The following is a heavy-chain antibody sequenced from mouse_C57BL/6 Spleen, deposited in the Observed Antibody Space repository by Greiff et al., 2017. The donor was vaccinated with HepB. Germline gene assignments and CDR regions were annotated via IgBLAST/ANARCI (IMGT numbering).Heavy chain of an antibody. CDR2: IDPSDSYT. J-gene: IGHJ3*01. Sequence: QVQLQQPGAELVMPGASVKLSCKASGYTFTSYWMHWLKQRPGQGLEWIGEIDPSDSYTNYNQKFKGKSTLTVDKSSSTAYMQLSSLTSEDSAVYYCARPSYYSKGGFAYWGQGTLVTVSA. D-gene: IGHD2-5*01. V-gene: IGHV1-69*01. CDR3: ARPSYYSKGGFAY. CDR1: GYTFTSYW.